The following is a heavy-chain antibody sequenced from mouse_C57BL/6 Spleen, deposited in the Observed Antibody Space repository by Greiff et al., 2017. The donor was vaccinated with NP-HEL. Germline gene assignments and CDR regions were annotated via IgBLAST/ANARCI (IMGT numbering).Heavy chain of an antibody. CDR1: GFTFSDYG. J-gene: IGHJ4*01. D-gene: IGHD1-1*01. V-gene: IGHV5-17*01. CDR2: ISSGSSTI. CDR3: ARNDYYGSEGNAMDY. Sequence: DVKLVESGGGLVKPGGSLKLSCAASGFTFSDYGMHWVRQAPEKGLEWVAYISSGSSTIYYADTVKGRFTISRDNAKNTLFLQMTSLRSEDTAMYYCARNDYYGSEGNAMDYWGQGTSVTVSS.